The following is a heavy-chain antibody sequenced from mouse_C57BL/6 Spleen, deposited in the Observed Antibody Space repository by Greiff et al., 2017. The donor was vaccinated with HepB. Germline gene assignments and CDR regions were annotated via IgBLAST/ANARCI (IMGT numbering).Heavy chain of an antibody. V-gene: IGHV5-16*01. D-gene: IGHD2-3*01. J-gene: IGHJ2*01. CDR3: ARWDIYLDY. CDR2: INYDGSST. Sequence: EVKVVESEGGLVQPGSSMKLSCTASGFTFSDYYMAWVRQVPEKGLEWVANINYDGSSTYYLDSLKSRFIISRDNAKNILYLQMSSLKSEDTATYYCARWDIYLDYWGQGTTLTVSS. CDR1: GFTFSDYY.